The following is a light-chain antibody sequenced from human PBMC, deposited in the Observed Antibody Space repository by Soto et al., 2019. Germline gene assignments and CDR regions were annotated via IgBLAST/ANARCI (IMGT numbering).Light chain of an antibody. Sequence: EIVLKQSAATLSSFPGDRVTLSCRASQYINTRLAWYQHRPGQAPRLLIYQTSIRAAGIPARFSASGSGTDFTLTISSLEPEDFAVYYCQQRSNWPPSITFGQGTRLEI. CDR3: QQRSNWPPSIT. V-gene: IGKV3-11*01. CDR2: QTS. J-gene: IGKJ5*01. CDR1: QYINTR.